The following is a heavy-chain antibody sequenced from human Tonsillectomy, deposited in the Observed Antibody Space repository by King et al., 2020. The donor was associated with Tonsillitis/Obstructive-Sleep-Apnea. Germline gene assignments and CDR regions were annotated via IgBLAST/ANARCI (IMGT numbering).Heavy chain of an antibody. J-gene: IGHJ4*02. CDR2: ISYDGSNK. V-gene: IGHV3-30*04. D-gene: IGHD3-16*01. CDR3: TREGPKGLPLGGFDS. CDR1: GFTFSNYA. Sequence: QLVQSGGGVVQPGMSLRLSCAASGFTFSNYAMHWVRQAPGKGLEWVAFISYDGSNKDYADSVKGRFTISRDNSKNTLYLQMNSLIAEDTAVYYCTREGPKGLPLGGFDSWGQGTLVTVSS.